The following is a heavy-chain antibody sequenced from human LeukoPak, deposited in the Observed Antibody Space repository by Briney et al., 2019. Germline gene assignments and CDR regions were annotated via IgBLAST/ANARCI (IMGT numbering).Heavy chain of an antibody. Sequence: SETLSLTCAVYGGSFSGYYWSWIRQPPGKGLEWIGEINHSGSTNYNPSLKSRVTISVDTSKNQFSLKLSSVTAADTAVYYCARVYCYGSVDVWGKGTTVTVSS. V-gene: IGHV4-34*01. J-gene: IGHJ6*04. CDR2: INHSGST. D-gene: IGHD3-10*01. CDR1: GGSFSGYY. CDR3: ARVYCYGSVDV.